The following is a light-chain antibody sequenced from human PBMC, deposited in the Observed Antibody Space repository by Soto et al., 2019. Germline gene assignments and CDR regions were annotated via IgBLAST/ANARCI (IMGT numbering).Light chain of an antibody. CDR2: RTS. V-gene: IGKV2-30*01. Sequence: DVVMTQSPLSLPVTLGQPASISCRSSQSIVYSDGNAHLSWFQQRPGQSPRRLIYRTSNRDSGVPDRFSGSGSGTDFTLTINRVEAEDVGVYYCMQGTVWPPTFGRGTKVEIK. J-gene: IGKJ1*01. CDR1: QSIVYSDGNAH. CDR3: MQGTVWPPT.